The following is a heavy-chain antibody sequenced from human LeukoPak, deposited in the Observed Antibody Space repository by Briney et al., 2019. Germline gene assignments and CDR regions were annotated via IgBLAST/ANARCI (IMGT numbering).Heavy chain of an antibody. J-gene: IGHJ5*02. CDR2: IKEDGSKK. CDR3: ARDRDSSHDS. Sequence: GGSLRLSCAASGFTFSSYWMSWVRQAPGKGLEWVANIKEDGSKKYYVDSMKHRYTISRDNARHALDLQMNSLRAEDTAMYYWARDRDSSHDSWGQGTLVTVSS. D-gene: IGHD6-13*01. CDR1: GFTFSSYW. V-gene: IGHV3-7*01.